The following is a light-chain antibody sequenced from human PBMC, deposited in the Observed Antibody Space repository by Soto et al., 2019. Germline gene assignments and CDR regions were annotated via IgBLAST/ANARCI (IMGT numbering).Light chain of an antibody. CDR2: SAS. V-gene: IGKV3-15*01. Sequence: ETVMTPSPATLSASPGESATLSCRASQSVNSDLAWYQQIPGQAPRLLIYSASTGATGGPARFSGSGSGTEFTLTISSLQSEDFAIYYCQQYNNWPLTFGGGTRWIS. J-gene: IGKJ4*01. CDR3: QQYNNWPLT. CDR1: QSVNSD.